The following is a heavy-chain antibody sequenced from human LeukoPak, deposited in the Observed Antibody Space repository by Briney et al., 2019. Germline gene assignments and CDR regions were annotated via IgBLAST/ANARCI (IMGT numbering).Heavy chain of an antibody. D-gene: IGHD3-3*01. J-gene: IGHJ5*02. CDR1: GFTFSSYA. CDR2: ISGSGGST. Sequence: GGSLRLSCAASGFTFSSYAMSWVRQAPGKRLEWVSAISGSGGSTYYADSVKGRFTISRDNSKNTLYLQMNSLRAEDTAVYYCAKEPTITIFGPEDPWGQGTLVTVSS. CDR3: AKEPTITIFGPEDP. V-gene: IGHV3-23*01.